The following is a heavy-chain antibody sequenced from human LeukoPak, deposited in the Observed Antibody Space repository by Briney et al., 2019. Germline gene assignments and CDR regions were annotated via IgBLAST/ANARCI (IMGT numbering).Heavy chain of an antibody. V-gene: IGHV3-21*01. J-gene: IGHJ6*04. CDR2: ISSSSSYI. CDR1: GLTFSSYS. CDR3: ARELGGGMDV. D-gene: IGHD2-15*01. Sequence: GGSLRLSCAASGLTFSSYSMNWVRQAPGKGLEWVSSISSSSSYIYYADSVKGRFTISRDNAKNSLYLQMNSLRAEDTAVYYCARELGGGMDVWGKGTTVTVSS.